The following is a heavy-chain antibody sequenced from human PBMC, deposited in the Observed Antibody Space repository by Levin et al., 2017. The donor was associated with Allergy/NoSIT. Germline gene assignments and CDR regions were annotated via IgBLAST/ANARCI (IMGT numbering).Heavy chain of an antibody. Sequence: SQTLSLTCTISGGSISSYYWSWIRQPPGKGLEWIGYIYYNGSPNYNPSLKSRVTISVDTSKNQFSLKLSSVTAADTAVYYCARLYYYGSGSDFDYWGQGTLVTVSS. CDR1: GGSISSYY. CDR2: IYYNGSP. CDR3: ARLYYYGSGSDFDY. J-gene: IGHJ4*02. V-gene: IGHV4-59*01. D-gene: IGHD3-10*01.